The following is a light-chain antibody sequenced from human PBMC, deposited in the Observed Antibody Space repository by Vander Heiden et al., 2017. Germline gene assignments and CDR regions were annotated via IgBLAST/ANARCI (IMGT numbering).Light chain of an antibody. Sequence: QSVLTQPPSASGTPGQRVTISCSGSFSNIGSNAVSWYQQIPGTAPKLVIYSNVPPPSAVPVPVTGSKSCTSASLAISGLQAEDDAYYYCASWDDSLNVVFGGGTKLTVL. CDR3: ASWDDSLNVV. J-gene: IGLJ2*01. CDR2: SNV. V-gene: IGLV1-44*01. CDR1: FSNIGSNA.